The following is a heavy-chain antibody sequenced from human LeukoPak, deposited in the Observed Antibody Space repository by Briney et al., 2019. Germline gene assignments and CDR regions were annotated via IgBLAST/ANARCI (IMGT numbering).Heavy chain of an antibody. Sequence: GRSLRLSCAASGFTFSSYGMHWVRQAPGKGLEWVAVIWYDGSNKYYADSVKGRFTISRDNSKNTLYLQMNSQRAEDTAVYYCARDRGGSSGWYTFNYWGQGTLVTVSS. CDR2: IWYDGSNK. V-gene: IGHV3-33*01. CDR1: GFTFSSYG. D-gene: IGHD6-19*01. CDR3: ARDRGGSSGWYTFNY. J-gene: IGHJ4*02.